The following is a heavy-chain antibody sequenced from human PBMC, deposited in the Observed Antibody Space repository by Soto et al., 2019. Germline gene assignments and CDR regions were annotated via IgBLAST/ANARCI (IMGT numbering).Heavy chain of an antibody. Sequence: EVQLVESGGGLVKPGGSLRLSCAASGFTFSSYSMNWVRQAPGKGLEWGSSISSSSSYIYYADSVKGRFTISRDNAKNFLYLQMNRLGAEDTAVYYCAEDWGFDYWGQGTLVTVSS. CDR3: AEDWGFDY. CDR2: ISSSSSYI. CDR1: GFTFSSYS. J-gene: IGHJ4*02. V-gene: IGHV3-21*01. D-gene: IGHD3-16*01.